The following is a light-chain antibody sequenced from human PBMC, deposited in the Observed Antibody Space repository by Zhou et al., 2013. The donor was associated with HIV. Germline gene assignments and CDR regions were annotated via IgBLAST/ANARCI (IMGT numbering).Light chain of an antibody. CDR3: QQRSNWPPRYT. J-gene: IGKJ2*01. V-gene: IGKV3D-20*02. Sequence: EIVLTQSPGTLSLSPGERATLSCRASQSVVSAYLAWYQHKPGQAPRLLIFGASTRATGVPDRFSGSGSGTDFTLTITSLEPEDFAVYYCQQRSNWPPRYTFGQGTKLEIK. CDR1: QSVVSAY. CDR2: GAS.